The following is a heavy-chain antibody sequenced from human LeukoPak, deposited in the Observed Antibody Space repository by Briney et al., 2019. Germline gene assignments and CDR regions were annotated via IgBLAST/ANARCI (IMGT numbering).Heavy chain of an antibody. Sequence: SETLSLTCTVSGGSISNTNWWSWVRQPPGQGLEWIGETSLTGLTHYNPSLESRVTVSLDKSKNQLSLNLTSVTAADTAVYYCSRENGAFSPFGYWGQGTLVTVLS. V-gene: IGHV4-4*02. CDR1: GGSISNTNW. CDR2: TSLTGLT. J-gene: IGHJ4*02. CDR3: SRENGAFSPFGY. D-gene: IGHD2-8*01.